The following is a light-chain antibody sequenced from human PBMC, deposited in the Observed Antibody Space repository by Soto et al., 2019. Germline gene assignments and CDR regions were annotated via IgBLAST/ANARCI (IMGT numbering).Light chain of an antibody. CDR3: QSYDSSSVV. Sequence: NFMLTQPHSVSESPGKTVTISCTRGSGSIASNYVQWYQQRPGSAPTTVIYEDNQRPSGVPDRFSGSIDSSSNSASLTISGLKNEDEADYDCQSYDSSSVVFGGGTKLTV. CDR2: EDN. J-gene: IGLJ2*01. V-gene: IGLV6-57*03. CDR1: SGSIASNY.